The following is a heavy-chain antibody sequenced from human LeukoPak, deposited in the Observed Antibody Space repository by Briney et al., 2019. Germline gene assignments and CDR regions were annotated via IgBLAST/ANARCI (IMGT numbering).Heavy chain of an antibody. Sequence: SETLSLTCAVSGGSISNYYWTWIRQPPGKGLEWIGYIYYSGSTNYNPSLKSRVTISVDTSKNQFSLKLNSVTAADTAVYYCARNHGGWFDSWGQGTLVTVSS. J-gene: IGHJ5*01. CDR3: ARNHGGWFDS. D-gene: IGHD4-23*01. V-gene: IGHV4-59*01. CDR2: IYYSGST. CDR1: GGSISNYY.